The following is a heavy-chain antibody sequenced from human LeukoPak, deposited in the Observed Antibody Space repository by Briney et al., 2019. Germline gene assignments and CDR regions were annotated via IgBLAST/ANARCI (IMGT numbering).Heavy chain of an antibody. J-gene: IGHJ4*02. V-gene: IGHV4-30-4*01. CDR1: GGSISSGDYY. CDR2: IYYSGST. Sequence: SQTLSLTCTVSGGSISSGDYYWRWLRQPPGKGLEWIGYIYYSGSTYYNPSLKSRVTISADTSKNQFSLKLSSVTAADTAVYYCALYYYGSGSYPPFDYWGQGTLVTVSS. D-gene: IGHD3-10*01. CDR3: ALYYYGSGSYPPFDY.